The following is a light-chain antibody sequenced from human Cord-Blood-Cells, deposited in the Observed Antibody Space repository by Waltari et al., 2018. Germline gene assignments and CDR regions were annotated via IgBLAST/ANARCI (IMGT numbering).Light chain of an antibody. CDR2: EVS. CDR3: SSYTSSSTLV. CDR1: SSDVGGYNY. V-gene: IGLV2-14*01. Sequence: QSALTQPASVSGSPGPSITISCTGTSSDVGGYNYVSWYQQHPGKAPKLMIYEVSNRPSGVSNRFSGSTSGNTASLTISGLQAEDEADYYCSSYTSSSTLVFGTGTKVTVL. J-gene: IGLJ1*01.